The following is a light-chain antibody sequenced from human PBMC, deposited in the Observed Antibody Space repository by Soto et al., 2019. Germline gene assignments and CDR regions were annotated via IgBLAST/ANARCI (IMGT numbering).Light chain of an antibody. CDR2: DVS. J-gene: IGLJ1*01. CDR1: SSDVGGYNY. V-gene: IGLV2-14*03. Sequence: QSALTQPSSVSGSPGQSITISCTGTSSDVGGYNYVSWYQHHPGKAPKLLMYDVSNRPSGISNRFSGSKSDNTASLTISGLQPEDEADYYCISYTTSNTRQIVFGTGTKLTVL. CDR3: ISYTTSNTRQIV.